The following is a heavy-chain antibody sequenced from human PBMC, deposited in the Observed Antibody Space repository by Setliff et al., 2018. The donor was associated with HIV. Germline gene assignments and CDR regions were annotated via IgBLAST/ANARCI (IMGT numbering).Heavy chain of an antibody. CDR1: GFTFTAYY. CDR2: INPSGATT. CDR3: ARSPRYTSDWYFDY. J-gene: IGHJ4*02. Sequence: ASVKVSCKTSGFTFTAYYMHWVRQAPGQGLEWMGWINPSGATTSYAQKFQDRVTLARDTSTSTVYMQLSSLRSEDTAVYYCARSPRYTSDWYFDYWGQGTLVTVSS. V-gene: IGHV1-46*01. D-gene: IGHD6-19*01.